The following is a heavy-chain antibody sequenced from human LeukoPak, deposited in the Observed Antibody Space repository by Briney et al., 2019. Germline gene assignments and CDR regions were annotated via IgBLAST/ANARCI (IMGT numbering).Heavy chain of an antibody. CDR1: GFTFSSYS. D-gene: IGHD1-1*01. CDR3: ARGQLFDY. Sequence: PGRSLRLSCAAPGFTFSSYSMNWVRQAPGKGLEWVSYISSSSSTIYYADSVKGRFTISRDNAKNSLYLQMNSLRAEDTAVYYCARGQLFDYWGQGTLVTVSS. CDR2: ISSSSSTI. J-gene: IGHJ4*02. V-gene: IGHV3-48*01.